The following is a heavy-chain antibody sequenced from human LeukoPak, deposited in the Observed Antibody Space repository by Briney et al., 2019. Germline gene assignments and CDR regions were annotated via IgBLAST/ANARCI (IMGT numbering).Heavy chain of an antibody. D-gene: IGHD2-2*01. J-gene: IGHJ2*01. CDR2: IYTSGST. CDR1: GGSISSGSYY. CDR3: ARGRTQPAYFDL. V-gene: IGHV4-61*02. Sequence: SQTLSLTCTVSGGSISSGSYYWSWIRQPAGKGLEWIGRIYTSGSTNYNPSLKSRVTISVDTSKNQFSLKLSSVTAADTAVYYCARGRTQPAYFDLWGRGTLVTVSS.